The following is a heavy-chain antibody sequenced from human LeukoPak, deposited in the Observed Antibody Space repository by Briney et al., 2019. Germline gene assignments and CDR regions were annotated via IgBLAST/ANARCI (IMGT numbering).Heavy chain of an antibody. CDR3: ARGITAMVLFDY. Sequence: NAGGSLRLSCAASGFTFSDYYMSWIRQAPGKGLEWVSYISSSGSTIYYADSVKGRFTISRDNAKNSLYLQMNSLRAEDTAVYYCARGITAMVLFDYWGQGTLVTVSS. CDR2: ISSSGSTI. J-gene: IGHJ4*02. CDR1: GFTFSDYY. V-gene: IGHV3-11*01. D-gene: IGHD5-18*01.